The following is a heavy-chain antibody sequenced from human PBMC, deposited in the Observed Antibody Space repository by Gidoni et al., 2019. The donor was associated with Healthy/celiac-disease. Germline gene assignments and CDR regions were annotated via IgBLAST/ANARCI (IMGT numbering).Heavy chain of an antibody. D-gene: IGHD4-17*01. Sequence: QVQLVQSGAEVKKPGASVKVSCKASGYTFTSYYMHWVRQAPGQGLEWMGIINPSGGSTSYAQKFQGRVTMTRDTYTSTVYMELSSLRSEDTAVYYCARDHNDYGGNSGGTDYWGQGTLVTVSS. CDR2: INPSGGST. CDR3: ARDHNDYGGNSGGTDY. J-gene: IGHJ4*02. CDR1: GYTFTSYY. V-gene: IGHV1-46*01.